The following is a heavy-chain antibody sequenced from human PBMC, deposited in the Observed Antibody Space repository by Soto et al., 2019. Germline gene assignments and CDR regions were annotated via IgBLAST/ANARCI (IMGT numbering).Heavy chain of an antibody. V-gene: IGHV4-59*01. CDR1: GGSISSYY. Sequence: SETLSLTCTVSGGSISSYYWSWIRQPPGKGLEWIGYIYYSGSTYYNPSLKSRVTISLDTSKNQFSLKLSSVTAADTAVYYCARDGGWYAIDYWGQGTLVTVSS. J-gene: IGHJ4*02. D-gene: IGHD6-19*01. CDR3: ARDGGWYAIDY. CDR2: IYYSGST.